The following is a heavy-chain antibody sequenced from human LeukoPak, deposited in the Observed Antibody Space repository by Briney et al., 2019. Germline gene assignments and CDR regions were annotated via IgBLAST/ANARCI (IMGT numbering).Heavy chain of an antibody. D-gene: IGHD6-6*01. CDR2: ISYDGSNK. V-gene: IGHV3-30*04. J-gene: IGHJ6*03. Sequence: GGSLRLSCAASGFTFSNYGMHWVRQAPGKGLEWAAIISYDGSNKYYADSVKGRFTISRDNSKNTLFLQMNSLRGEDTAVYYCARAHLSSSSTDYMDVWGKGTTVTVSS. CDR1: GFTFSNYG. CDR3: ARAHLSSSSTDYMDV.